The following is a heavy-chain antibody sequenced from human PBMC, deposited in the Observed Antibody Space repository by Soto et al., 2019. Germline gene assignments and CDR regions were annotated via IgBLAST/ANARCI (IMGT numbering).Heavy chain of an antibody. CDR2: INAGNGNT. D-gene: IGHD6-13*01. CDR3: ALVQGDLIAAAGNFDY. V-gene: IGHV1-3*01. J-gene: IGHJ4*02. CDR1: GYTFTSYA. Sequence: GASVKVSCKASGYTFTSYAMHWVRQAPGQRLEWMGWINAGNGNTKYSQKFQGRVTITRDTSASTAYMELSSLRSEDTAVYYCALVQGDLIAAAGNFDYWGQGTLVTVSS.